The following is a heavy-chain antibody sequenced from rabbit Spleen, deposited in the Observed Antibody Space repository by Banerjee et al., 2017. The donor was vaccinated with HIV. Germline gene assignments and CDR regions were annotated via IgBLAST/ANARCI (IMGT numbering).Heavy chain of an antibody. J-gene: IGHJ4*01. CDR3: ARDSHGGGGYVFNL. Sequence: QEQLEESGGDLGKPEGSLTLTCPASGFSFSSSYWICWVRQAPGKGLEWIACIYAGSSGSTYYATWAKGRFTISKTSSTTVTLQMTTLTAADTATYFCARDSHGGGGYVFNLWGPGTLVTVS. CDR2: IYAGSSGST. CDR1: GFSFSSSYW. V-gene: IGHV1S45*01. D-gene: IGHD8-1*01.